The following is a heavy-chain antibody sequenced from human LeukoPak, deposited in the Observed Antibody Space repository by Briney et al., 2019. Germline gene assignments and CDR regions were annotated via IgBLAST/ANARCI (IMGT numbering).Heavy chain of an antibody. V-gene: IGHV1-69*02. CDR3: ARAEVQELPAAGMDV. Sequence: SVKVSCKASGGTFSSYTISWVRQAPGQGLEWMGRIIPILGITNYAQKSQGRVSITADKSTSTAYMELSSLRSEDTAVYYCARAEVQELPAAGMDVWGKGTTVTVSS. CDR2: IIPILGIT. CDR1: GGTFSSYT. J-gene: IGHJ6*03. D-gene: IGHD1-7*01.